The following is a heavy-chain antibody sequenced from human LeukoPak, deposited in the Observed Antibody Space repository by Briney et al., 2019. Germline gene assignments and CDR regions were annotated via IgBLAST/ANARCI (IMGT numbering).Heavy chain of an antibody. Sequence: GGSLSLSCAASGFTFSSYNMNWVRQAPGKGLEWVSTISSNGGSTYYADSVKGRFTISRNNSKNTVYLQMNSLRAEDTAVYYCARDHHRRLYDSQARDTFDIWGQGTMVTVSS. V-gene: IGHV3-23*01. CDR3: ARDHHRRLYDSQARDTFDI. D-gene: IGHD2/OR15-2a*01. CDR1: GFTFSSYN. J-gene: IGHJ3*02. CDR2: ISSNGGST.